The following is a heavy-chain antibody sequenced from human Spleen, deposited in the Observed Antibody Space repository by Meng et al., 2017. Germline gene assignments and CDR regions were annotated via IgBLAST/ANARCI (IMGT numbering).Heavy chain of an antibody. CDR1: GYIFSDYS. Sequence: ASVKVSCKASGYIFSDYSMHWVRQAPGQGLEWMGWINPDSGGTNYALRFQGRVTMTRDTSISTAYMELSRLRSDDTALYYCARVMRPLNSGYTGYDFDYWGQGTLVTVS. V-gene: IGHV1-2*02. J-gene: IGHJ4*02. D-gene: IGHD5-12*01. CDR2: INPDSGGT. CDR3: ARVMRPLNSGYTGYDFDY.